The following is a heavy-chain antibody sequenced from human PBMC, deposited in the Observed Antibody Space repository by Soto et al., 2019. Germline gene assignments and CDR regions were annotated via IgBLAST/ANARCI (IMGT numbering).Heavy chain of an antibody. J-gene: IGHJ6*02. CDR3: AKNGRPPYYYYGRDV. D-gene: IGHD2-8*01. CDR1: GYTFTRYG. Sequence: QGQLVQSGGEAKKPGASVKVSCKASGYTFTRYGISWVRQAPGQGLEWMGWISGYNGDTNYAQKFQGRVTMTIDTSTSTAYMELRSLTSDDTAVYYCAKNGRPPYYYYGRDVWGQGTTVTVSS. V-gene: IGHV1-18*01. CDR2: ISGYNGDT.